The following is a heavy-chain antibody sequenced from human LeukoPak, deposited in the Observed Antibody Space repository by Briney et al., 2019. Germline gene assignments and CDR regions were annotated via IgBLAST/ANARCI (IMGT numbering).Heavy chain of an antibody. CDR3: ASHGDYFFDY. J-gene: IGHJ4*02. CDR2: INHSGST. Sequence: SETLSLTCAVYGVSFSGYYWSWIRQPPGKGLEWIGEINHSGSTNYNPSLKSRVTISVDTSKNQFSLKLSSVTAADTAVYYCASHGDYFFDYWGQGTLVTVSS. CDR1: GVSFSGYY. D-gene: IGHD4-17*01. V-gene: IGHV4-34*01.